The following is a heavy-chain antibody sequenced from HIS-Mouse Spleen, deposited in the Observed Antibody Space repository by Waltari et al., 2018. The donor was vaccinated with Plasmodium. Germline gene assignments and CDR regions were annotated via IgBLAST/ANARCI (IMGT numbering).Heavy chain of an antibody. D-gene: IGHD6-6*01. J-gene: IGHJ6*02. V-gene: IGHV2-70*15. Sequence: QVTLRESGPALVKPTQTLTLTCTFSGFSLSTSGMCVTWIRQPPGKALEWLARIDWDDDKYYSTSLQTRLTISKDTSKNQVVLTMTNMDAVDTATYYCARTTYSSSSAKYYYYGMDVWGQGTTVTVSS. CDR2: IDWDDDK. CDR1: GFSLSTSGMC. CDR3: ARTTYSSSSAKYYYYGMDV.